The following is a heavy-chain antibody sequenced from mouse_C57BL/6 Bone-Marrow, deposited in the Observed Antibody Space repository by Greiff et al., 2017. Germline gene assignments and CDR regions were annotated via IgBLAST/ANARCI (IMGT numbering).Heavy chain of an antibody. CDR1: GYTFTNYW. CDR3: ARGGIYYYGSSPHWYFDV. D-gene: IGHD1-1*01. V-gene: IGHV1-64*01. Sequence: QVQLQQPGAELVKPGASVKLSCKASGYTFTNYWMHWVKQRPGQGLEWIGMMHPNGGSTNYNEKFKSKATLTVDKSSSTAYMQLSSLTSEDSAVYYCARGGIYYYGSSPHWYFDVWGTGTTVTVSS. CDR2: MHPNGGST. J-gene: IGHJ1*03.